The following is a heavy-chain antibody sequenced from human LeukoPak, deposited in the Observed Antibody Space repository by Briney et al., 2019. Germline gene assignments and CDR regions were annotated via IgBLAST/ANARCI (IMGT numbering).Heavy chain of an antibody. CDR1: GYTFTGYY. D-gene: IGHD2-15*01. CDR2: INPNSGGT. CDR3: ARDTVEGYYFDC. Sequence: ASVKVSCKASGYTFTGYYMHWVRQAPGQGLEWMGWINPNSGGTNYAQKFQGRVTMTRDTSISTAYMELSRLRSDDTAVYYCARDTVEGYYFDCWGQGTLVTVSS. J-gene: IGHJ4*02. V-gene: IGHV1-2*02.